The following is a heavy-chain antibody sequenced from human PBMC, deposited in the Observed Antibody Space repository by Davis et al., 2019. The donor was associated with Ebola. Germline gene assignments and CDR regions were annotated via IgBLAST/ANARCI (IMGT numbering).Heavy chain of an antibody. CDR2: IYHSGST. CDR1: GGSISSGGYS. D-gene: IGHD6-6*01. Sequence: MPSESLSLTCAVSGGSISSGGYSWSWIRQPPGKGLEWIGYIYHSGSTYYNPSLKSRVTISVDRSKNQFSLKLSSVTAADTAVYYCARVLGYSSSYPFDYWGQGTLVTVSS. V-gene: IGHV4-30-2*01. CDR3: ARVLGYSSSYPFDY. J-gene: IGHJ4*02.